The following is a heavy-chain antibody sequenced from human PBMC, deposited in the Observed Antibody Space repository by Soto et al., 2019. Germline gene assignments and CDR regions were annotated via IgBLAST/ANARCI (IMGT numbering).Heavy chain of an antibody. J-gene: IGHJ6*02. CDR1: GFTFSSYW. Sequence: EVQLVESGGGLVQPGGSLRLSCAASGFTFSSYWMSWVRQAPGKGLEWVANIKQDGSEKYYVDSVKGRFTISRDNAKYSLYLQMNSLRAEDTAVYYCARAGGGIIHDYYYCMDVWGQGTTVTVSS. CDR2: IKQDGSEK. CDR3: ARAGGGIIHDYYYCMDV. V-gene: IGHV3-7*03. D-gene: IGHD1-26*01.